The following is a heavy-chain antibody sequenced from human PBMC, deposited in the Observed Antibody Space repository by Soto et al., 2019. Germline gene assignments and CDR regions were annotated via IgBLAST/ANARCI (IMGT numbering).Heavy chain of an antibody. CDR2: VIPIFGTA. CDR1: GGTFSSYA. V-gene: IGHV1-69*06. CDR3: ARDDGYSGAFDI. D-gene: IGHD2-15*01. Sequence: ASVKVSCKASGGTFSSYAISWVRQAPGQGLEWMGGVIPIFGTANYAQKFQGRVTITADKSTSTAYMELSSLRSEDTAVYYCARDDGYSGAFDIWGQGTMVTVSS. J-gene: IGHJ3*02.